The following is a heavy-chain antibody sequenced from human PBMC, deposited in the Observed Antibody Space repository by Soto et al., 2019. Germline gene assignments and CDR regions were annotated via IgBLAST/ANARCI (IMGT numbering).Heavy chain of an antibody. D-gene: IGHD6-25*01. J-gene: IGHJ4*02. CDR2: INVGNGDT. V-gene: IGHV1-3*01. CDR3: VRVGGSGWTLDF. CDR1: GYTFTAFS. Sequence: GASVKVSSKTPGYTFTAFSLYWARQASGQRLEWMGWINVGNGDTKSSQNLQGRVTITRDTSASTVYMELSSLRSEDTAVYYCVRVGGSGWTLDFWGQGTLVTVSS.